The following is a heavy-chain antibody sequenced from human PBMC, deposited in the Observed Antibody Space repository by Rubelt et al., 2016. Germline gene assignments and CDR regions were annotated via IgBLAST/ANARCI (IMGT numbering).Heavy chain of an antibody. CDR3: ASPGSLGDGYKRGIWYYFDY. D-gene: IGHD5-24*01. J-gene: IGHJ4*02. CDR2: IYYSGST. Sequence: GHIYYSGSTYYNPSLKSRVTISVDTSKNQFSLKLSSVTAADTAVYYCASPGSLGDGYKRGIWYYFDYWGQGTLVTVSS. V-gene: IGHV4-39*01.